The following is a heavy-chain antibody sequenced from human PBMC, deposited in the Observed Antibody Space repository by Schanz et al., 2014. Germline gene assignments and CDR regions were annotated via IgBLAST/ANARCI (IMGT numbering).Heavy chain of an antibody. CDR2: ISYGGLS. D-gene: IGHD3-10*01. CDR3: AREWSSFDY. V-gene: IGHV4-59*02. Sequence: QVQLQESGPGLVKPSETLSLTCTVSGGSVSTYKWGWIRQPPGKGLEYIGLISYGGLSDYNPSLKSRVTRSLDPSKNQFSLNLNSVTAADTAVYYCAREWSSFDYWGQGALVSVSS. J-gene: IGHJ4*02. CDR1: GGSVSTYK.